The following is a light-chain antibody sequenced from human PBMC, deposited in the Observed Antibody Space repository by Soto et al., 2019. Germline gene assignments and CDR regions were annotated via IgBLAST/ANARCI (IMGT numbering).Light chain of an antibody. CDR3: QQYNNWHFT. J-gene: IGKJ3*01. CDR1: QSVSSN. Sequence: EIVMTQSPATLSVSPGERATLSCRASQSVSSNLAWYQQKPGQAPRLLIYGASTRATGIPARFSGSGSGTEFTLTISSLQSEDFAVYYCQQYNNWHFTFVPGTKVDI. V-gene: IGKV3-15*01. CDR2: GAS.